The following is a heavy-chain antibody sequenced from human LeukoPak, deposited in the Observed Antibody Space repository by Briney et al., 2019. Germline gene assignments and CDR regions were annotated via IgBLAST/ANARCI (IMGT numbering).Heavy chain of an antibody. Sequence: PGGSLRLSCAASGFTLSSYWMTWVRQAPGKGLEWVAYIKQDGSEKYYMDSVKGRFTISRDNAKNSLYLQMNCLRAEDTAVYFCAGHYDSSGYRVDVFDIWGQGTMVTVSS. V-gene: IGHV3-7*01. J-gene: IGHJ3*02. D-gene: IGHD3-22*01. CDR2: IKQDGSEK. CDR1: GFTLSSYW. CDR3: AGHYDSSGYRVDVFDI.